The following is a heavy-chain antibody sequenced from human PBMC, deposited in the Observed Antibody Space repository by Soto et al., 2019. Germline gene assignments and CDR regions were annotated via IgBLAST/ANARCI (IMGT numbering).Heavy chain of an antibody. CDR2: IIPIFGTA. D-gene: IGHD2-2*01. Sequence: QVQLVQSGAEVKKPGSSVKVSCKASGGTFSSYAISWVRQAPGQGLEWMGGIIPIFGTANYAQKFQGRVTITADESTSTAYMELSSLRSEDTAVYYCARDRVVPAAYFDFYYYNGMDVWGQGTTVTVSS. CDR1: GGTFSSYA. CDR3: ARDRVVPAAYFDFYYYNGMDV. V-gene: IGHV1-69*01. J-gene: IGHJ6*02.